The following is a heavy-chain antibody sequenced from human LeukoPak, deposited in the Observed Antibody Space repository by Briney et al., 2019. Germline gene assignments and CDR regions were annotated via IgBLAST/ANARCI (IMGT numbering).Heavy chain of an antibody. CDR2: IYYSGST. V-gene: IGHV4-39*01. CDR3: ARAISILDYDFWSGPHGPFDP. J-gene: IGHJ5*02. Sequence: PSQTLSLTCTVSGGSISSYYWTWIRQPPGKGLEWIGSIYYSGSTYYNPSLKSRVTISVDTSKNQFSLKLSSVTAADTAVYYCARAISILDYDFWSGPHGPFDPWGQGTLVTVSS. D-gene: IGHD3-3*01. CDR1: GGSISSYY.